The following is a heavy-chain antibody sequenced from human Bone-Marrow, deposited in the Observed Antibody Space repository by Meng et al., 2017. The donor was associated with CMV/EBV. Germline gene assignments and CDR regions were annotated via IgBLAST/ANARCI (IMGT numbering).Heavy chain of an antibody. CDR3: AKDYAVTTLIWESH. V-gene: IGHV3-23*01. Sequence: GGSLRLSCVASGFTFVNYYMTWVRQVPGKGLEWVSAISGSGGSTYYADSVKGRFTISRDNSKNTLYLQMNSLRAEDTAVHYCAKDYAVTTLIWESHWGQGTLVTVSS. D-gene: IGHD4-17*01. CDR1: GFTFVNYY. J-gene: IGHJ4*02. CDR2: ISGSGGST.